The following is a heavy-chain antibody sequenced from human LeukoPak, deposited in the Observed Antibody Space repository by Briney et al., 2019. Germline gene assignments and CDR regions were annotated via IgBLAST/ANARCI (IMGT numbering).Heavy chain of an antibody. V-gene: IGHV3-72*01. Sequence: PGGSLRLSCTASGFSFSDHYMDWVRQAPGKGLEWVGRSRNKAQSYTTEFAASVKGRFTISSDDSKNALFLQMNSLKTEDTAVYYCARAAAGLFNYYFDYWGQGTLVTVSS. CDR2: SRNKAQSYTT. D-gene: IGHD6-13*01. J-gene: IGHJ4*02. CDR3: ARAAAGLFNYYFDY. CDR1: GFSFSDHY.